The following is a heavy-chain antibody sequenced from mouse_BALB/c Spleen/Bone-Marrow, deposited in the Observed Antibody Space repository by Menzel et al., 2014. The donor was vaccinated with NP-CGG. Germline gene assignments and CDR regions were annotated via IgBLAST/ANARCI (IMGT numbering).Heavy chain of an antibody. D-gene: IGHD2-14*01. CDR3: TIYRFDEDAMDY. CDR1: GYSFTSYW. CDR2: IYPGNSDI. Sequence: EVMLVESGTVLARPGASVKMSCKASGYSFTSYWMHWVKQRPGQGLEWIGAIYPGNSDISYNQKFKGKAKLTAVTSARTAYMXLSSLTNEDSAVYYCTIYRFDEDAMDYWGQGTSVTVSS. J-gene: IGHJ4*01. V-gene: IGHV1-5*01.